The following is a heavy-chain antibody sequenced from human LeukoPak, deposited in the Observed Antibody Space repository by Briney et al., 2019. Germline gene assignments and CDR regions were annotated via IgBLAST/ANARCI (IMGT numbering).Heavy chain of an antibody. D-gene: IGHD2-2*01. J-gene: IGHJ4*02. CDR3: ARELIGVVPAATNDY. CDR2: ISSSSSYI. V-gene: IGHV3-21*01. CDR1: GFTFSSYS. Sequence: GGSLRLSCAASGFTFSSYSMNWVRQAPGKGLEWVSSISSSSSYIYYADSVKGRFTISRDKAKNPLYLQMNSLRAEDTAVYYCARELIGVVPAATNDYWGQGTLVTVSS.